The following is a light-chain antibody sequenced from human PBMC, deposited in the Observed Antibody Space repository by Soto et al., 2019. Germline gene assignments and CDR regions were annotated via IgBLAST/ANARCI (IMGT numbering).Light chain of an antibody. CDR1: QRISNF. Sequence: DLQMTQSPSSLSAVVGDRITITCRASQRISNFLNWYQQKPGKVPKLLIYGASTLQSGVPSRFSGSGSGTDFTLTISSLQPEDFATYYCQQSYTILGTFGQGTKVEIK. CDR3: QQSYTILGT. J-gene: IGKJ1*01. CDR2: GAS. V-gene: IGKV1-39*01.